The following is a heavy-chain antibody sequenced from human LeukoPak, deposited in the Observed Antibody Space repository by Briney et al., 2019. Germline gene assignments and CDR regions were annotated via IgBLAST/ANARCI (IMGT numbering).Heavy chain of an antibody. CDR3: ARQYSDILTGYHRGELYWYFDL. CDR2: IYYSGST. D-gene: IGHD3-9*01. J-gene: IGHJ2*01. V-gene: IGHV4-59*01. Sequence: PSETLSLTCTVSGGSISSYYWSWIRQPPGKGLEWIGYIYYSGSTNYNPSLKSRVTISVDTSKNQFSLKLSSVTAADTAVYYCARQYSDILTGYHRGELYWYFDLWGRGTLVTVSS. CDR1: GGSISSYY.